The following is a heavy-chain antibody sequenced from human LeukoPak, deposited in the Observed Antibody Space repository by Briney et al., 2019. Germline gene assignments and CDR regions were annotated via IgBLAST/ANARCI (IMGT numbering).Heavy chain of an antibody. CDR2: LFYSGST. V-gene: IGHV4-39*01. CDR3: ARHYSGWYNFFDY. Sequence: ASETLSLTCTVSGAISSSSYYWGWIRQPPGKGLEWIGSLFYSGSTYYNPSLKSRVTISVDTSKNQFSLKLTSVTAADTAVYYCARHYSGWYNFFDYWGQGILVTVSS. D-gene: IGHD6-19*01. J-gene: IGHJ4*02. CDR1: GAISSSSYY.